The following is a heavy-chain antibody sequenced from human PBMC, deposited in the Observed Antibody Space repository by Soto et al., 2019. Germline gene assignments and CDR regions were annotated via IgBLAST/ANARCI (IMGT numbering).Heavy chain of an antibody. D-gene: IGHD6-19*01. CDR2: ISGSGGST. Sequence: EVQLLESGGGLVQPGGSLRLSCAASGFTFSSYAMSWVRQAPGKWLEWVSAISGSGGSTYYADSVKGRFTISRDNSKNTLYLQINSLRAEDTAVYYCAKDFVRRVAGIAKAFWAFDIWGQGTIVTVS. CDR1: GFTFSSYA. J-gene: IGHJ3*02. V-gene: IGHV3-23*01. CDR3: AKDFVRRVAGIAKAFWAFDI.